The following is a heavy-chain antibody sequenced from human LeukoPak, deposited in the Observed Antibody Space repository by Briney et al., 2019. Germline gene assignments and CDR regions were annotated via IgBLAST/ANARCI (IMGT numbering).Heavy chain of an antibody. V-gene: IGHV4-39*01. CDR3: ARQWGIAVAGKDY. D-gene: IGHD6-19*01. J-gene: IGHJ4*02. CDR2: IYHSGST. Sequence: SETLSLTCTVSGGSISSSSYYWGWIRQPPGKGLEWIGSIYHSGSTYYNPSLKSRVTISVDTSKNQFSLKLSSVTAADTAVYYCARQWGIAVAGKDYWGQGTLVTVSS. CDR1: GGSISSSSYY.